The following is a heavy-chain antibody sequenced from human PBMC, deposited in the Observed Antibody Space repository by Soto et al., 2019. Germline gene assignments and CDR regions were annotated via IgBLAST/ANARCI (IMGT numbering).Heavy chain of an antibody. CDR2: INPSGGST. Sequence: ASVKVSCKASGYTFTSYYMHWVRQAPGQGLEWMGIINPSGGSTSYAQKFQGRVTMTRDTSTSTAYMELSSLRSEDTAVYYCAILVPAALWAPTISDYWGPGTLVTVSS. CDR3: AILVPAALWAPTISDY. D-gene: IGHD2-2*01. CDR1: GYTFTSYY. V-gene: IGHV1-46*01. J-gene: IGHJ4*02.